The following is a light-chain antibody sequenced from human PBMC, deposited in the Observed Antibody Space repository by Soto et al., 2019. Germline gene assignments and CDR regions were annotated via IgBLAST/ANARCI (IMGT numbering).Light chain of an antibody. CDR3: QQSYISPYT. CDR2: AAS. V-gene: IGKV1-39*01. CDR1: ESIANY. J-gene: IGKJ2*01. Sequence: DIQMTQSPSSLYASVGDRVTSTCRASESIANYLNWYQQKPGKAPHLLIYAASTLQTGVPSRFSGSGSGTDFTLTISSLQTEDFATYFCQQSYISPYTFGQGTKLDI.